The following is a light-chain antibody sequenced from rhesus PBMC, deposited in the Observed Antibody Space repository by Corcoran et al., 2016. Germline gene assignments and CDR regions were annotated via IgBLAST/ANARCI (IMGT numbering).Light chain of an antibody. Sequence: TVVTQSPATLSLSPGERATLSCRASQSVGSNLAWYQPKPGQGPKLLINDASSRATGSPDSLSGRGSGTEFTLTNSSMEPEDVGVYYGQQYNNWYSFGQETKVEIK. V-gene: IGKV3-24*04. CDR2: DAS. J-gene: IGKJ2*01. CDR3: QQYNNWYS. CDR1: QSVGSN.